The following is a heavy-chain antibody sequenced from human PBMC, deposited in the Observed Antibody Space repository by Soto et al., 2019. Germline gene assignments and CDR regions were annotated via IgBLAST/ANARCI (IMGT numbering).Heavy chain of an antibody. D-gene: IGHD3-3*01. CDR2: IYYSGST. CDR3: ARQPDDFWSGPNLYYMDV. Sequence: SETLSLTCTVSGGSISSYYWSWIRQPPGKGLEWIGYIYYSGSTNYNPSLKSRVTISVDTSKNQFSLKLSSVTAADTAVYYCARQPDDFWSGPNLYYMDVWGKGTTVTVSS. CDR1: GGSISSYY. J-gene: IGHJ6*03. V-gene: IGHV4-59*08.